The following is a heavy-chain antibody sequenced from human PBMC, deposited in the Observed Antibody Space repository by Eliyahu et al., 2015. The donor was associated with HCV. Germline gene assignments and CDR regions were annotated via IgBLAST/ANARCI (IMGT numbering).Heavy chain of an antibody. CDR3: ARMGGYDSGRAFDI. J-gene: IGHJ3*02. V-gene: IGHV3-21*01. CDR2: ISSSSSYI. Sequence: AGFTFSSYSMNWVRQAPGKGLEWVSSISSSSSYIYYADSVKGRFTISRDNAKNSLYLQMNSLRAEDTAVYYCARMGGYDSGRAFDIWGQGTMVTVSS. D-gene: IGHD5-12*01. CDR1: GFTFSSYS.